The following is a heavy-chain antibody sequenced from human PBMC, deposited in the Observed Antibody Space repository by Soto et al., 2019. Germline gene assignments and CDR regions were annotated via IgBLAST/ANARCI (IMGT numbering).Heavy chain of an antibody. V-gene: IGHV1-69*01. CDR1: GGTFSSYA. D-gene: IGHD6-6*01. CDR2: IIPIFGTA. CDR3: ARDSYSSSSHYYYGMDV. J-gene: IGHJ6*02. Sequence: QVQLVQSGAEVKKPGSSVKVSCKASGGTFSSYAISWERQAPGQGLEWMGGIIPIFGTANYAQKFQGRVTITADESTSTAYMELSSLRSEDTAVYYCARDSYSSSSHYYYGMDVWGQGTTVTVSS.